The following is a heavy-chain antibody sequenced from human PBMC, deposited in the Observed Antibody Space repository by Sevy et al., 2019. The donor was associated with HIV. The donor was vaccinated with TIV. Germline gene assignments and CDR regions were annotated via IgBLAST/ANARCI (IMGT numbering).Heavy chain of an antibody. CDR3: ARAYSTRWYDD. D-gene: IGHD6-13*01. V-gene: IGHV3-13*01. CDR2: IGTAGDT. CDR1: GFTFSSYD. J-gene: IGHJ5*02. Sequence: GGSLRLSCAASGFTFSSYDMHWVRQATGKGLEWVSAIGTAGDTYYPGSVKGRFTISRENAKNSLYLQMNSLRVGDTAVYYCARAYSTRWYDDWGQGTLVTVSS.